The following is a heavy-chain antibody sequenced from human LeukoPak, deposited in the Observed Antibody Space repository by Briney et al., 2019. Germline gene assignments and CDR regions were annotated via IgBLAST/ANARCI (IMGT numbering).Heavy chain of an antibody. V-gene: IGHV3-21*01. Sequence: PGGSLRLSCAASGFTFSSYNMNWVRQAPGKGLEWVSSTTSSSSYIYYADSVKGRFTISRDNPKNTLYLEMNNLRPEDTGVYYCTRTIDGYLLGYFDHWGHGTLVTVVS. J-gene: IGHJ4*01. CDR1: GFTFSSYN. CDR3: TRTIDGYLLGYFDH. CDR2: TTSSSSYI. D-gene: IGHD3-22*01.